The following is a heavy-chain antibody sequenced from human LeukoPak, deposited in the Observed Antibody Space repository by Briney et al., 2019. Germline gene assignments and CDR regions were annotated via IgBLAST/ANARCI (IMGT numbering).Heavy chain of an antibody. V-gene: IGHV4-59*01. CDR1: GGSISNYY. Sequence: PSETLSLTCTVSGGSISNYYWSWIRQPPGEGLEWIGFIYYSGTTNYNPSLKSRVTISVDTSKNQFSLKLSSVTAADTAVYYCARGGWLPFVYWGQGTLVTVSS. CDR3: ARGGWLPFVY. J-gene: IGHJ4*02. CDR2: IYYSGTT. D-gene: IGHD5-24*01.